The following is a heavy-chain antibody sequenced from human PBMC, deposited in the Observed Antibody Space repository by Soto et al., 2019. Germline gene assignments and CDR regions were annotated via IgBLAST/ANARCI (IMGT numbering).Heavy chain of an antibody. CDR3: ARVNYGDYYYGMDV. Sequence: SDTLSLTCTFSGFSINYSYLTWIRQPPGKGLEWIGYISYTGSANYNASLKSRLTISVDTSKNQFSLKLSSVTAADTALYYCARVNYGDYYYGMDVWGQGTTVTVSS. D-gene: IGHD4-17*01. CDR1: GFSINYSY. V-gene: IGHV4-59*01. CDR2: ISYTGSA. J-gene: IGHJ6*02.